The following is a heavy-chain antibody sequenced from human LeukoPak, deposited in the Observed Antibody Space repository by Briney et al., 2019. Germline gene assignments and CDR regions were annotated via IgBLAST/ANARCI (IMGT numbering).Heavy chain of an antibody. J-gene: IGHJ4*02. CDR3: AREGEMATYFDY. CDR1: GFTFSSYE. CDR2: ISSSGSTI. V-gene: IGHV3-48*03. Sequence: GGSLRLSCAASGFTFSSYEMNWVRQAPGKGREWVSYISSSGSTIYYAASVKGRFTISRANAKNSLYLQMNSLRAEDTAVYYCAREGEMATYFDYWGQGTLVTVSS. D-gene: IGHD5-24*01.